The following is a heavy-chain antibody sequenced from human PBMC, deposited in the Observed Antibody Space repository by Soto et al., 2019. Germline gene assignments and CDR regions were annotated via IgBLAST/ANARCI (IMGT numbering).Heavy chain of an antibody. CDR2: IYASGNT. CDR1: GGSISTYY. J-gene: IGHJ6*02. Sequence: PSETLSLTCTVSGGSISTYYWNWIRQPAGKGLEWIGRIYASGNTNYNPSLKSRVIMSVDTSKKQFSLKLRSVTAADTAVYYCARDFVESSGSYYSYHYAMDVWGPGTTVTVSS. D-gene: IGHD3-22*01. CDR3: ARDFVESSGSYYSYHYAMDV. V-gene: IGHV4-4*07.